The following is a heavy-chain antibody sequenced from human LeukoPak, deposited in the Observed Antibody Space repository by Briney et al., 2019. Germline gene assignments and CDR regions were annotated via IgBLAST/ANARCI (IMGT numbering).Heavy chain of an antibody. V-gene: IGHV3-7*01. Sequence: GGSLRLSCAASGFTFSSYWMSLVRQAPGKGLEWVANIKQDGSEKYYVDSVKGRFTISRDNAKNSLYLQMNSLRAEDTAVYYCARDRCSSTSCYTPDAFDIWGQGTMVTVSS. D-gene: IGHD2-2*02. CDR1: GFTFSSYW. CDR2: IKQDGSEK. CDR3: ARDRCSSTSCYTPDAFDI. J-gene: IGHJ3*02.